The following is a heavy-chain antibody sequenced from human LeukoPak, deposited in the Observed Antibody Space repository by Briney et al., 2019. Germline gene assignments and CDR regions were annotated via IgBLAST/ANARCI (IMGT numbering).Heavy chain of an antibody. CDR1: GFTFSDYY. CDR3: AREESNYYGSGSYYIWVY. Sequence: GGSLRLFCAASGFTFSDYYMSWIRQAPGKGLERVSYISSSGVTIYYADSVKGRFTISRDNAKNSLYLQMNSLRAEDTAVYYCAREESNYYGSGSYYIWVYWGQGTLVTVSS. CDR2: ISSSGVTI. D-gene: IGHD3-10*01. J-gene: IGHJ4*02. V-gene: IGHV3-11*01.